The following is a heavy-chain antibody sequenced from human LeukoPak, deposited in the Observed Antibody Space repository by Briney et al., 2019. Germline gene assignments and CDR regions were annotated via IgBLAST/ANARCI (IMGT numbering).Heavy chain of an antibody. CDR3: ARETKHYYGSGRNNWFDP. CDR2: IDPNSGGT. Sequence: EASVKVSCKASGYTFTGYYMHWVRQAPGQGLEWMGWIDPNSGGTNYAQKLQGRVTMTRDTSISTAYMELSRLRSDDTAVYYCARETKHYYGSGRNNWFDPWGQGTLVTVSS. D-gene: IGHD3-10*01. V-gene: IGHV1-2*02. J-gene: IGHJ5*02. CDR1: GYTFTGYY.